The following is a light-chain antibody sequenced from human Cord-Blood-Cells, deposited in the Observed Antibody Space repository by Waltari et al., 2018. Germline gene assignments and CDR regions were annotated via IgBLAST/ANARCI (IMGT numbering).Light chain of an antibody. CDR3: SSYTSSSTLI. CDR1: SSDVGGYNY. V-gene: IGLV2-14*01. Sequence: QSALTQPASVSGSPGQSITISCTGTSSDVGGYNYVSWYQQHPGKAPKLMIYDVSKRPSGVSNRFSGSKPGNTSSLTISGLQAEDAADYYCSSYTSSSTLIFGTGTKFPVL. J-gene: IGLJ1*01. CDR2: DVS.